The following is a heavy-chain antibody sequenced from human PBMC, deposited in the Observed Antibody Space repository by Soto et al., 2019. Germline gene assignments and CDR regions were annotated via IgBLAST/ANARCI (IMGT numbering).Heavy chain of an antibody. Sequence: GGSLRLSCAASGFTFSSYSMNWVRQAPGKGLEWVSSISSSSSYIYYADSVKGRFTISRDNAKNSLYLQMNSLRAEDTAVYYCAGEGVIVVVPAAMEAFDIWGQGTRVTVSS. V-gene: IGHV3-21*01. CDR3: AGEGVIVVVPAAMEAFDI. CDR2: ISSSSSYI. D-gene: IGHD2-2*01. J-gene: IGHJ3*02. CDR1: GFTFSSYS.